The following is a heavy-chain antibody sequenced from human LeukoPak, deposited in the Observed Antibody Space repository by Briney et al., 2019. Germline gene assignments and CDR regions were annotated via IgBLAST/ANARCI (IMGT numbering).Heavy chain of an antibody. CDR2: IIPIFGTA. D-gene: IGHD2-2*02. V-gene: IGHV1-69*05. J-gene: IGHJ5*02. CDR1: GGTFSSYA. Sequence: SVKVSCKASGGTFSSYAISWVRQAPGQGLEWMGGIIPIFGTANYAQKFQGRVTITTDESTSTAYMELSSLRSEDTAVYYCARGRVVVPAAIEGFDWFDPRGQGTLVTVSS. CDR3: ARGRVVVPAAIEGFDWFDP.